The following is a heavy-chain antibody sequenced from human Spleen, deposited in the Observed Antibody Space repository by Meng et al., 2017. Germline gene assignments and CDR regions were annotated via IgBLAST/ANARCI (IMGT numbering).Heavy chain of an antibody. CDR1: GYTFTTNG. D-gene: IGHD6-6*01. CDR3: ARDRQYSLVS. CDR2: VSTYKGNT. J-gene: IGHJ4*02. V-gene: IGHV1-18*01. Sequence: QDQLVQSGPEVKKPGALVKVSCKASGYTFTTNGMSWVRQAPGQGLEWMGWVSTYKGNTKYAQKFQGRVTMTTERSTSTVYMELRNLRSDDTAFYYCARDRQYSLVSWGQGTLVTVSS.